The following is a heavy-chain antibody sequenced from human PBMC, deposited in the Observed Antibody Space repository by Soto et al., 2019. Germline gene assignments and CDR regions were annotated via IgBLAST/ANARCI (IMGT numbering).Heavy chain of an antibody. CDR2: INPMSGAT. V-gene: IGHV1-46*01. CDR3: ARDLAAGDL. CDR1: GYTFINYY. J-gene: IGHJ4*02. Sequence: QENLVPSGAEVREHGASVKVSCRTSGYTFINYYIHWVRQAPGHGLEWMAIINPMSGATNYAQKFQGTITLTMETSTTTVYMEVSSLTFEETAVYYCARDLAAGDLWGQGTLVTVSS. D-gene: IGHD2-21*01.